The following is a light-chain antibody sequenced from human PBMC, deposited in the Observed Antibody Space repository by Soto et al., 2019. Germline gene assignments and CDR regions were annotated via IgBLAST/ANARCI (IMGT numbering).Light chain of an antibody. J-gene: IGLJ1*01. Sequence: QSVLTQPPSASGSPGQSVTISCTGTSSDVGAYNYVSWYQQHPGKAPKLMIYEVTKRPSGVPARFSGSKSGNTASLTVSGLQAEDEADYYCTSHAGLTASYVFATGTKVT. CDR1: SSDVGAYNY. V-gene: IGLV2-8*01. CDR3: TSHAGLTASYV. CDR2: EVT.